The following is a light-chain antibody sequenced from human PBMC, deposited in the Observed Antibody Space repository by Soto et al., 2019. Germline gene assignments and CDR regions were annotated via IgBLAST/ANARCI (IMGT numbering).Light chain of an antibody. Sequence: QSVLTQPASVSGSPGQSITISCTGTSSVVGSYNLVSWYQHHPGKAPKLLIFEASKRPSGISNRFSGSKSDNTASLTISGLQAEDEADYYCTSWTTSTTMIFGGGTKVTVL. CDR2: EAS. J-gene: IGLJ2*01. CDR3: TSWTTSTTMI. CDR1: SSVVGSYNL. V-gene: IGLV2-14*02.